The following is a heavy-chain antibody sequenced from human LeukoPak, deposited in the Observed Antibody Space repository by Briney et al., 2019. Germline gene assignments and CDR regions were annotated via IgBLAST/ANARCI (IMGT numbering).Heavy chain of an antibody. V-gene: IGHV3-30*04. J-gene: IGHJ6*03. CDR1: GFTFSSYA. CDR3: ARIRGAGANFYYYYMDV. CDR2: IPYDGSNK. Sequence: GRTLRLSCAASGFTFSSYAMHWVRQAPGKGLEWVALIPYDGSNKYYADSVKGRFTVSRDNSKNTLYLQMNSLRAEDTAVYYCARIRGAGANFYYYYMDVWGKGTTVTVSS.